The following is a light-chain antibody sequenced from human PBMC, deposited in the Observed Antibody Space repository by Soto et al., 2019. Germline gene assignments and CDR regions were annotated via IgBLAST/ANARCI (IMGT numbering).Light chain of an antibody. J-gene: IGKJ3*01. CDR3: QQYNTWPRLS. CDR2: RAS. CDR1: QTVSYN. Sequence: EIVVTQSPATLSVSPGERATLSCTASQTVSYNVAWYQHKPGQTPRLLIYRASTRATSIPARFSGSGSGTEFTLTIIRLQSEDFAVYYCQQYNTWPRLSFGPGTKGAIK. V-gene: IGKV3-15*01.